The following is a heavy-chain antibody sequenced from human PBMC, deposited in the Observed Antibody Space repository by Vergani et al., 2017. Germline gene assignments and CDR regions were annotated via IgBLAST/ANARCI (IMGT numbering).Heavy chain of an antibody. Sequence: EVQLLESGGGLVQPGGSLRLSCEASGFTFRNYAMTWVRQAPGKGLEWVSIISDNGGTTYYADSVKGRFTISRDNAKNSLYLDMSSLRAEDTAVYYCVRDVRVSRTWGQGTLVAVSS. J-gene: IGHJ3*01. CDR2: ISDNGGTT. CDR3: VRDVRVSRT. CDR1: GFTFRNYA. V-gene: IGHV3-23*01.